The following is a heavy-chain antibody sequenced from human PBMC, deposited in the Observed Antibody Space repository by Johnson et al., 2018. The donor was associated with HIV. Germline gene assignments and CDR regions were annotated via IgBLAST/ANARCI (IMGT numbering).Heavy chain of an antibody. Sequence: EQLVESGGGLVQPGGSLRLSCAASGFTFSSYWMHWVRQAPGKGLVWVSRINSDGSSTSYADSVKGRFTISRDNAKNTQYLQMNSLRAEDTAVYYCARETLEGSAAVAFDLWGKGTIGTASS. CDR1: GFTFSSYW. D-gene: IGHD6-13*01. CDR2: INSDGSST. CDR3: ARETLEGSAAVAFDL. J-gene: IGHJ3*01. V-gene: IGHV3-74*01.